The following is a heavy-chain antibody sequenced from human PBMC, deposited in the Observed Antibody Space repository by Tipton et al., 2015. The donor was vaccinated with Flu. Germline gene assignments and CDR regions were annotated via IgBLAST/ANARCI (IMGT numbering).Heavy chain of an antibody. CDR3: AKVIPELVAGLDL. CDR2: VYHSGST. CDR1: DYSISSGFY. Sequence: TLSLTCAVSDYSISSGFYWGWIRQPPGKGLEWIGSVYHSGSTYYNPSLKSRVTISVDTSKNQFSLKLSSVTAADTAVYYCAKVIPELVAGLDLWGQGTLVTVSS. D-gene: IGHD6-19*01. J-gene: IGHJ5*02. V-gene: IGHV4-38-2*01.